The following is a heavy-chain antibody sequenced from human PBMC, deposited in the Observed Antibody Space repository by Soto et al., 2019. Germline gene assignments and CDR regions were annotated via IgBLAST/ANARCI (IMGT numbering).Heavy chain of an antibody. CDR3: TRSLYSSSWYAGS. V-gene: IGHV4-38-2*01. J-gene: IGHJ4*02. D-gene: IGHD6-13*01. CDR2: VYHSGTT. Sequence: SETLSLTCGVSGYSISSGYYWGWIRQPPGKGLEWIGSVYHSGTTYYNPSLKSRVTVSLDTSKNQFSLRLTSVTAADTAMYFCTRSLYSSSWYAGSWGQGTLVTVSS. CDR1: GYSISSGYY.